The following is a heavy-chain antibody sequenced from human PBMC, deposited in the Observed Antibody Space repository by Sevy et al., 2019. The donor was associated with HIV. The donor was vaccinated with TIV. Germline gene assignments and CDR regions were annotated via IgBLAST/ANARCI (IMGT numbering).Heavy chain of an antibody. J-gene: IGHJ3*01. D-gene: IGHD3-22*01. CDR3: AKHCSHYLDNSGYWEAFDV. Sequence: SETLSLTCSVSGASITSSIYYWAWIRQSPAKGLEWFGSIHHSGSTYYNLSLKSRVTISVDTSKNHFSLMMNSVTAADTSVYYCAKHCSHYLDNSGYWEAFDVLSHGTKVTVS. CDR2: IHHSGST. CDR1: GASITSSIYY. V-gene: IGHV4-39*01.